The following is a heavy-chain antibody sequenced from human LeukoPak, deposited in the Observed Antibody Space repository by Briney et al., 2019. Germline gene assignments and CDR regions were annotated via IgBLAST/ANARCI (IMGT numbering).Heavy chain of an antibody. J-gene: IGHJ4*02. V-gene: IGHV4-39*01. D-gene: IGHD4-17*01. CDR3: DRPFYYGDYGDC. Sequence: PSETLSLTCTVSGGSISSSSYYWGWIRQPPGKGLEWIGSIYYSGSTYYNPSLKSRVTISVDTSKNQFSLKLSSVTAADTAVYYCDRPFYYGDYGDCWCQGTLVTVSS. CDR2: IYYSGST. CDR1: GGSISSSSYY.